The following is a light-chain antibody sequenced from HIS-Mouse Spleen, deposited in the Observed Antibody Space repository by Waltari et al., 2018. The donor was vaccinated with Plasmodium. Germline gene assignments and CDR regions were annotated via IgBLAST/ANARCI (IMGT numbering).Light chain of an antibody. Sequence: EIVMTQSPATLSVSPGERATVACRASQSVSSNLAWYQQKPGQAPRLLIYGPSTRATGIPARFSGSGSGTEFTLTISSMQSEDFAVYYCQQYNNWPRGTFGQGTKVEIK. J-gene: IGKJ1*01. CDR2: GPS. CDR1: QSVSSN. CDR3: QQYNNWPRGT. V-gene: IGKV3-15*01.